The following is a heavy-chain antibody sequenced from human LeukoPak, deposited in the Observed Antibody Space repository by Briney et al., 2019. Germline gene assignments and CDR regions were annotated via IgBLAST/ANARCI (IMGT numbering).Heavy chain of an antibody. CDR2: VYYSGST. D-gene: IGHD1-26*01. CDR3: ARLQAGATLVDY. J-gene: IGHJ4*02. Sequence: KTSETLSLTCTVSGGSISSSSYYWGWIRQPPGKGLEWIGSVYYSGSTYYNPSLKSRVTISVDTSKNQFSLKLSSVAAAHTAVYYCARLQAGATLVDYWGQGTLVTVSS. CDR1: GGSISSSSYY. V-gene: IGHV4-39*01.